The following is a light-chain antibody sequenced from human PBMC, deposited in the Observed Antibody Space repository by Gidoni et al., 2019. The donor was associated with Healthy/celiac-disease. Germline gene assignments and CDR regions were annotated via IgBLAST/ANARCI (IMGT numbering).Light chain of an antibody. CDR2: DVS. CDR1: SSDVGGYNY. Sequence: QSALTQPASVSGSTGQSITISCTGTSSDVGGYNYVSWYQHHPGKAPKLMIYDVSNRPSGVSNRFSGSKSGNTASLTISGLQAEDEAEYYCSSYTGSSSVVFGGGTKLTVL. J-gene: IGLJ3*02. V-gene: IGLV2-14*03. CDR3: SSYTGSSSVV.